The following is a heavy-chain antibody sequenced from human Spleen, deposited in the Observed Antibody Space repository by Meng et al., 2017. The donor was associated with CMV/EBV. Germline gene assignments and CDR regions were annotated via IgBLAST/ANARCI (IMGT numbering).Heavy chain of an antibody. J-gene: IGHJ5*02. CDR1: GYY. D-gene: IGHD2-15*01. CDR2: INHSGST. CDR3: ARDGRYCSGGSCYSTRPNWFDP. V-gene: IGHV4-34*01. Sequence: GYYWSWIRQPPGKGLEWIGEINHSGSTNYNPSLKSRVTISVDTSKNQFSLKLSSVTAADTAVYCCARDGRYCSGGSCYSTRPNWFDPWGQGTLVTVSS.